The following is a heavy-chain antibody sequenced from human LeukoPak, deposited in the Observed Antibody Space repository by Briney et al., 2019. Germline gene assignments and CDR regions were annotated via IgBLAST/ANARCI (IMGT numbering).Heavy chain of an antibody. CDR3: ARARIQAAAAFDI. CDR1: GFTFSSSA. Sequence: PGGSLRLSCAASGFTFSSSAMSWVRQAPGKGLEWVSAISNNGGYTYYADSVQGRFTISRDNSKSTLCLQMNSLRAEDTAVYYCARARIQAAAAFDIWGQGTMVTVSS. D-gene: IGHD6-25*01. V-gene: IGHV3-23*01. CDR2: ISNNGGYT. J-gene: IGHJ3*02.